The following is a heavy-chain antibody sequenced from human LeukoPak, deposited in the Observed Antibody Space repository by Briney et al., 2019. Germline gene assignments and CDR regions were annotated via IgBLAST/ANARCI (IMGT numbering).Heavy chain of an antibody. V-gene: IGHV3-30*04. D-gene: IGHD6-19*01. Sequence: GRSLRLSCAASGFTLSHYAMHWVRQAPGKGLEWVAVISYDGTNKYYADSVKGRFTISRDNSKDTLYLQMNSLRAEDTAVYYCARSPPWGSSGRPLDYWGQGTLVTVSS. CDR2: ISYDGTNK. J-gene: IGHJ4*02. CDR3: ARSPPWGSSGRPLDY. CDR1: GFTLSHYA.